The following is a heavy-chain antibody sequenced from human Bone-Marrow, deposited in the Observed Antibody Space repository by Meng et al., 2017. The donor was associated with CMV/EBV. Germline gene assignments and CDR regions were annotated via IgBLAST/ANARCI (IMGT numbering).Heavy chain of an antibody. CDR1: GFTFSSYA. J-gene: IGHJ4*01. CDR2: ISYDGSNK. CDR3: ASERITMIVVAY. Sequence: GGSLRLSCAASGFTFSSYAMHWVRQAPGKGLEWVAVISYDGSNKYYADSVKGRFTISRDNSKNTLYLQMNSLRAEDTAVYYCASERITMIVVAYWGQGTLVTFSS. V-gene: IGHV3-30-3*01. D-gene: IGHD3-22*01.